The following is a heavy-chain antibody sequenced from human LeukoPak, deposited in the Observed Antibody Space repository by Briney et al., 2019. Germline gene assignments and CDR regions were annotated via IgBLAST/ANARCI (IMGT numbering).Heavy chain of an antibody. CDR1: GGSISSYY. D-gene: IGHD6-19*01. CDR3: AREDSSGWYGTDAFDI. CDR2: IYTSGST. J-gene: IGHJ3*02. V-gene: IGHV4-4*07. Sequence: PSETLSLTCTVSGGSISSYYWSWIRQPPGKGLEWIGRIYTSGSTNYNPSLKSRVTMSVDTSKNQFSLKLSSVTAADTAVYYCAREDSSGWYGTDAFDIWGQGTMVTVSS.